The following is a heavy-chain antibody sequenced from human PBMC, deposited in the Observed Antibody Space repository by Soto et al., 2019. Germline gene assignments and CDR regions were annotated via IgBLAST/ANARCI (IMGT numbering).Heavy chain of an antibody. CDR2: IYPGDSDT. V-gene: IGHV5-51*01. D-gene: IGHD6-6*01. J-gene: IGHJ6*03. Sequence: PGESLKISCKVSGYSFTSYWIGCVRQMPGKDLEWMGFIYPGDSDTRYSPSFQGQVTMSADKSVSTDYLHWSSLKASDTAMYDWARRASSLRRWEDYYYYMDVWGKGTTVTVSS. CDR3: ARRASSLRRWEDYYYYMDV. CDR1: GYSFTSYW.